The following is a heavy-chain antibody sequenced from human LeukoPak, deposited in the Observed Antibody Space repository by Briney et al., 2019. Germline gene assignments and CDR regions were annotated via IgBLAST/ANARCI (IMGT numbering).Heavy chain of an antibody. V-gene: IGHV3-30-3*01. J-gene: IGHJ4*02. CDR1: GFTFSSYA. Sequence: GALRLSCAASGFTFSSYAMHWVRQAPGKGLEWVAVISYDGSNKYYADSVKGRFTISRDNSKNTLYLQMNSLRAEDTAVYYCARDRSDTDSNYIGYWGQGTLVTVSS. CDR3: ARDRSDTDSNYIGY. D-gene: IGHD4-11*01. CDR2: ISYDGSNK.